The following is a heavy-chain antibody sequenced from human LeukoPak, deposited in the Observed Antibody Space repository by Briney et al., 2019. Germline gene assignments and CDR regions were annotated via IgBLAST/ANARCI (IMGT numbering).Heavy chain of an antibody. Sequence: SETLSLTCAVYGGSFSGYYWSWIRQPPGEGLEWIGEINHSGSTNYNPSLKSRVTISVDTSKNQFSLKLSSVTAADTAVYYCARKGDSSTWYDDYWGQGTLLTVSS. D-gene: IGHD6-13*01. J-gene: IGHJ4*02. CDR2: INHSGST. CDR3: ARKGDSSTWYDDY. V-gene: IGHV4-34*01. CDR1: GGSFSGYY.